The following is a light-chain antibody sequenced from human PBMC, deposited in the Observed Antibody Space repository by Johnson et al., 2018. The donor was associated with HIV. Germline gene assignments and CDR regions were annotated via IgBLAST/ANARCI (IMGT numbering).Light chain of an antibody. CDR3: GTWDTSLSVVGF. Sequence: QSVLTQPPSVSAAPGRRVTVSCSGRSSNIGDHSVSWYQQLPGTAPKLLIYENNKRPSGIPDRFSGSKSGTSATLVITGLQHGDEADYYCGTWDTSLSVVGFFGTGTNVIFL. V-gene: IGLV1-51*02. CDR2: ENN. CDR1: SSNIGDHS. J-gene: IGLJ1*01.